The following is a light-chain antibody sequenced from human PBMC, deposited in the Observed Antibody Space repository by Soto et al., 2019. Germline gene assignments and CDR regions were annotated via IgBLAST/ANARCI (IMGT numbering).Light chain of an antibody. CDR2: AAS. V-gene: IGKV1-39*01. CDR3: QQSYSTPRT. CDR1: QSISSY. J-gene: IGKJ1*01. Sequence: DIQMTKSPSSLSASVGDRVTITCRASQSISSYLNWYQQKPGKAPKLMIYAASILQSGATSRSSGRGFGTDFTLTINSLQPEDFATYYCQQSYSTPRTFGQGTKVDIK.